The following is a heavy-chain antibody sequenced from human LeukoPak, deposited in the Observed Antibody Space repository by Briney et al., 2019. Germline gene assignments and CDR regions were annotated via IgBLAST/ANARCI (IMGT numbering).Heavy chain of an antibody. CDR3: ARSRTGTDAFDI. Sequence: ASVKVSCKASGYIFTGYGISWMRQAPGQGLDWMGWINSYNGYTNYAQNLQGRVTMTTDTSTSTAYMELRSLRSDDTTVYYCARSRTGTDAFDIWGQGTMVTVSS. CDR2: INSYNGYT. J-gene: IGHJ3*02. D-gene: IGHD7-27*01. CDR1: GYIFTGYG. V-gene: IGHV1-18*01.